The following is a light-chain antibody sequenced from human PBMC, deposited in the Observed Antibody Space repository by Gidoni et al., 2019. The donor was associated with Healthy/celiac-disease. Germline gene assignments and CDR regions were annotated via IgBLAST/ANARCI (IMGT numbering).Light chain of an antibody. V-gene: IGLV2-14*03. CDR3: SSYTSSSTYV. J-gene: IGLJ1*01. CDR2: DVS. Sequence: PGQSITISCTGTSSDVGGYNYVSWYQQHPGKAPKLMIYDVSNRPSGVSNRFSGSKSGNTASLTISGLQAEDEADYYCSSYTSSSTYVFGTGTKVTVL. CDR1: SSDVGGYNY.